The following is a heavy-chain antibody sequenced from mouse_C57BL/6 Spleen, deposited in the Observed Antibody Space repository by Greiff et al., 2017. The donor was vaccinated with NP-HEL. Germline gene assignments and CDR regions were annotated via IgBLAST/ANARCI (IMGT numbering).Heavy chain of an antibody. CDR3: ARGGYDDWFAY. D-gene: IGHD2-2*01. CDR2: IDPSDSET. Sequence: VQLQQPGAELVRPGSSVKLSCKASGYTFTSYWMHWVKQRPIQGLEWIGNIDPSDSETHYNQKFKDKATLTVDKSSSTAYMQLSSLTSEDSAVYYCARGGYDDWFAYWGQGTLVTVSA. V-gene: IGHV1-52*01. CDR1: GYTFTSYW. J-gene: IGHJ3*01.